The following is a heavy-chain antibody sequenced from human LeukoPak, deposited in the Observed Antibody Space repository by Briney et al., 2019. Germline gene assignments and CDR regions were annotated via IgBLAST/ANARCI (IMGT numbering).Heavy chain of an antibody. D-gene: IGHD5-24*01. CDR1: GGTFSSYA. CDR3: ARDGYNWGFDY. J-gene: IGHJ4*02. Sequence: SVKVSCKDSGGTFSSYAITWVRQAPGQGLEWMGGIIPIFGTANYAQKFQGRVTITTDESTSTAYMELSSLRSDDTAVYYCARDGYNWGFDYWGQGTLVTVPS. V-gene: IGHV1-69*05. CDR2: IIPIFGTA.